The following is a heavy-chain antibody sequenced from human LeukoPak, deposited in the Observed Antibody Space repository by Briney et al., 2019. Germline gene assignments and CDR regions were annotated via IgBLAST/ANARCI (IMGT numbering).Heavy chain of an antibody. Sequence: GGSLRLSCAASGFTFSSYGMHWVRQAPGEELLLVAVIWYDGSNKYYADSAKGRFTISRDNSKNTLYLQMNSLRAEDTGVYYCAKDGDGEDYYYMDVWGKGTTVTVSS. V-gene: IGHV3-33*06. J-gene: IGHJ6*03. CDR2: IWYDGSNK. CDR1: GFTFSSYG. D-gene: IGHD7-27*01. CDR3: AKDGDGEDYYYMDV.